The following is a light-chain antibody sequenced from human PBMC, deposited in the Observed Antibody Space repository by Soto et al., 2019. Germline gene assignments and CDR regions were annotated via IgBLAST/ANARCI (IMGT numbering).Light chain of an antibody. Sequence: IQMTQSTSSLSASVEDRVIITCRASQSISNHLNWYQQKPGKAPKLLIFAASSLQSGVPSRFSGSRSGPDFTLTISSLQPEDFATYYCQQSYSSPPTFGQGTKVDTK. J-gene: IGKJ1*01. V-gene: IGKV1-39*01. CDR3: QQSYSSPPT. CDR1: QSISNH. CDR2: AAS.